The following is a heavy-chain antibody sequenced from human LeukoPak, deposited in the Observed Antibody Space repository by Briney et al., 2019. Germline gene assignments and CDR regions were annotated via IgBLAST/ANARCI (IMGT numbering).Heavy chain of an antibody. J-gene: IGHJ4*02. CDR3: ARGLVSCSGGSCYSGIDY. CDR2: INHSRST. Sequence: PSETLSLTCAVYGGSFSGYYWGWIRQPPGKGLEWIGEINHSRSTNYNPSLKSRVTISVDTSKNQFSLKLSSVTAADTAVYYCARGLVSCSGGSCYSGIDYWGQGTLVTVSS. CDR1: GGSFSGYY. V-gene: IGHV4-34*01. D-gene: IGHD2-15*01.